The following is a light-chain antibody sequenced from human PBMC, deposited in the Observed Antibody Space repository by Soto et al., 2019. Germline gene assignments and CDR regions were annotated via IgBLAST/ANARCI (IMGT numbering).Light chain of an antibody. V-gene: IGKV3-11*01. Sequence: EIVLTQSPATLPLSSGARATVSXRASQSFSGYFAWYQQEPGXAPRXXXANXSNMATGSPARLSGSGSATDFTLTISSLEPEYFAVYYCQQRSNGTPTFGQGTRLEIK. CDR2: NXS. CDR1: QSFSGY. CDR3: QQRSNGTPT. J-gene: IGKJ5*01.